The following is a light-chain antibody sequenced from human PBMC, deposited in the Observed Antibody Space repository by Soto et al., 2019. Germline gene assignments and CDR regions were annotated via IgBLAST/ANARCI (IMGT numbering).Light chain of an antibody. J-gene: IGKJ1*01. Sequence: EVVLTQSPATMSLYPGEGATLSCRASQSVSTYLGWYQQKPGQAPRLLIFEASSRATGIPDRFSGSGSGTDFTLTISRLEPEDFAVYYCQQYGSSPGWTFGQGTKVEIK. CDR2: EAS. V-gene: IGKV3-20*01. CDR1: QSVSTY. CDR3: QQYGSSPGWT.